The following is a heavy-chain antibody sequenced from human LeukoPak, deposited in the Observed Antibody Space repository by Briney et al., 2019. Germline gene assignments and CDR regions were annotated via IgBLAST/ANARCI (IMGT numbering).Heavy chain of an antibody. D-gene: IGHD6-13*01. CDR3: ATTCSSSWNDAFDI. V-gene: IGHV4-4*07. CDR2: IYSSGGT. J-gene: IGHJ3*02. Sequence: PSETLPLTCTVSGGSISSYYWSWIRQPAGKGLEWIGRIYSSGGTNYNPSLKSRVTMSVDTSKNQFSLKLTSVTAADTAVYYCATTCSSSWNDAFDIWGQGTMVTVSS. CDR1: GGSISSYY.